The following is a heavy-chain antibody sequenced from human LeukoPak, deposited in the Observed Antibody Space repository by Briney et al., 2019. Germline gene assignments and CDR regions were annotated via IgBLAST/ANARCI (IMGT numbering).Heavy chain of an antibody. V-gene: IGHV3-11*01. CDR1: GFTFSDYY. J-gene: IGHJ6*03. CDR3: ARRIWFGEYGYMDV. Sequence: GGSLRLSCAASGFTFSDYYMSWIRQAQGMGLEWVSHISSSDTAIYYADSVKGRFTVSRDNAKNSLYLQMNSLRAEDTAVYYCARRIWFGEYGYMDVCGKGTTVTVSS. CDR2: ISSSDTAI. D-gene: IGHD3-10*01.